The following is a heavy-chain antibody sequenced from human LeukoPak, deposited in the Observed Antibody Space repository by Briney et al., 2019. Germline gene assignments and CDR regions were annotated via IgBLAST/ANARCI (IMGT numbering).Heavy chain of an antibody. V-gene: IGHV1-24*01. CDR2: FDPEDGET. J-gene: IGHJ4*02. CDR3: ATPGGYSYGAGDYFDY. CDR1: GYTLTELS. D-gene: IGHD5-18*01. Sequence: ASVTVSCKVSGYTLTELSMHWVRQAPGKGLEWMGGFDPEDGETIYAQKFQGRVTMTEDTSTDTAYMELSSLRSEDTAVYYCATPGGYSYGAGDYFDYWGEGTLVTVSS.